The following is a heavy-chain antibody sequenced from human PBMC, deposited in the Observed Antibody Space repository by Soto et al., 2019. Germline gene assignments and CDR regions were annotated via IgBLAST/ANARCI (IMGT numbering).Heavy chain of an antibody. D-gene: IGHD3-9*01. CDR2: INYSGST. V-gene: IGHV4-59*01. Sequence: PEHLSVTCTVSYGSLNSYYWSCLIPPPGKGLDWIGYINYSGSTNHNPSLKSRVTISVDTSKKQLSLKLTSVTAADTAVYDCTRDSGDSRSDWLDPRGQGPTVTVSS. CDR1: YGSLNSYY. J-gene: IGHJ6*02. CDR3: TRDSGDSRSDWLDP.